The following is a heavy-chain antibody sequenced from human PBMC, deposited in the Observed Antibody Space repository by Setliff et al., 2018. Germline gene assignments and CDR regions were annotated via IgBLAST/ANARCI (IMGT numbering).Heavy chain of an antibody. CDR3: AKDLSSNTAASYFFDL. Sequence: GGSLRLSCAASGFSFSDYAMSWVRQAPRKGLEWVSGGSTGKTDYADSVKGRFTTSRDSSTNTLYLQMNSLRGEDTAVYYCAKDLSSNTAASYFFDLWGQGTQVTVSS. CDR1: GFSFSDYA. D-gene: IGHD5-18*01. V-gene: IGHV3-23*01. CDR2: GSTGKT. J-gene: IGHJ4*02.